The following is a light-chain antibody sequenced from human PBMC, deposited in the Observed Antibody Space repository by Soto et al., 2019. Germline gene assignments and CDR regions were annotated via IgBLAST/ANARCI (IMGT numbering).Light chain of an antibody. CDR1: QSVTDNA. CDR3: QQFDAPPHAYT. V-gene: IGKV3-20*01. Sequence: EVVLTQSPDTLSLSPGERATLSCRASQSVTDNALAWYQQKSGQAPRLLIYGASNRATGTPDRFSGSGSGTDFTLTISRREPDDFAVYYCQQFDAPPHAYTFRQGTNLEI. CDR2: GAS. J-gene: IGKJ2*01.